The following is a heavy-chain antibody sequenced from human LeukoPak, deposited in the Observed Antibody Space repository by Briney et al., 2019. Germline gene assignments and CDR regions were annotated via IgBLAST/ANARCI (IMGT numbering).Heavy chain of an antibody. V-gene: IGHV3-48*04. CDR1: GFTFSSYS. Sequence: GGSLRLSCAASGFTFSSYSINWVRQAPGKGLEWVSYISSSGSTIYYADSVKGRFTISRDNAKNSLYLQMNSLRAEDTAVYYCAELGITMIGGVWGKGTTVTISS. CDR2: ISSSGSTI. J-gene: IGHJ6*04. D-gene: IGHD3-10*02. CDR3: AELGITMIGGV.